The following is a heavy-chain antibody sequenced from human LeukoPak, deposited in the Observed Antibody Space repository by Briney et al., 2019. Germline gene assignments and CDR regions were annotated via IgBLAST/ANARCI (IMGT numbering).Heavy chain of an antibody. D-gene: IGHD3-22*01. V-gene: IGHV4-31*03. CDR2: IYYSGST. CDR1: GGSISSGGYY. CDR3: ARGSYYDSSGEDY. J-gene: IGHJ4*02. Sequence: PSETLSLTCTVSGGSISSGGYYWSWIRQHPGKGLEWIGYIYYSGSTYYNPSLKSRVTISVDTSKNQFSLKLSSVTAADTAVYYCARGSYYDSSGEDYWGQGTLVTVSS.